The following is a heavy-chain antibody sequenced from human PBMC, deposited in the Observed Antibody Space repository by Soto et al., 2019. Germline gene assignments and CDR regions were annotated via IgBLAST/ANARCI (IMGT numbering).Heavy chain of an antibody. CDR1: GGSISSYY. V-gene: IGHV4-59*01. CDR2: SYYSGST. CDR3: ARTSWAAAYFDY. J-gene: IGHJ4*02. Sequence: PSETLSLTCTVSGGSISSYYWSWIRQPPGKGLEWMGYSYYSGSTNYNPSLKSRGTISVDTSKNQFSLKLSSVTAADTAVYYCARTSWAAAYFDYWGQGTLVTVSS. D-gene: IGHD6-13*01.